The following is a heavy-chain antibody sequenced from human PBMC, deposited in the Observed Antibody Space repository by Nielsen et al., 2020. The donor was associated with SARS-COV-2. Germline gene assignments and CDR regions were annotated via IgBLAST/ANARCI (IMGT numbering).Heavy chain of an antibody. D-gene: IGHD3-22*01. J-gene: IGHJ4*02. V-gene: IGHV1-46*01. Sequence: GESLKISCKGSGYSFTSYYMHWVRQAPGQGLEWMGIINPSGGSTSYAQKFQGRVTMTRDTSTSTVYMELSSLRSEDTAVYYCARDLGDSSGYYFDYWGQGTLVTVSS. CDR2: INPSGGST. CDR3: ARDLGDSSGYYFDY. CDR1: GYSFTSYY.